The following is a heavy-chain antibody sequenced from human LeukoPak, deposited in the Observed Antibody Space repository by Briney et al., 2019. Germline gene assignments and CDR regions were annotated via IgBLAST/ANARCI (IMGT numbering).Heavy chain of an antibody. J-gene: IGHJ4*02. CDR1: GFTFSSYG. CDR2: ISYDGSNK. CDR3: AKDLVYSSGWYFDY. V-gene: IGHV3-30*18. Sequence: GGSLRLSCAASGFTFSSYGMHWVRQAPGKGLEWVAVISYDGSNKYYADSVKGQFTISRDNSKNTLYLQMNSLRAEDTAVYYCAKDLVYSSGWYFDYWGQGTLVTVSS. D-gene: IGHD6-19*01.